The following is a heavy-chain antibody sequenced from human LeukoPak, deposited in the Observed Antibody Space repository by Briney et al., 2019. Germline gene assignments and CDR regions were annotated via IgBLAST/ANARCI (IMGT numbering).Heavy chain of an antibody. V-gene: IGHV3-9*01. CDR1: GFTFDDYA. CDR3: AKDTAAKGDY. J-gene: IGHJ4*02. CDR2: ISWNSGSI. Sequence: GGSLRLSCAASGFTFDDYAMHWVRQAPGKGLEWASGISWNSGSIGYADSVKGRFTISRDNAKNSLYLQMNSLRAEDTAVYYCAKDTAAKGDYWGQGTLVTVSS. D-gene: IGHD5-18*01.